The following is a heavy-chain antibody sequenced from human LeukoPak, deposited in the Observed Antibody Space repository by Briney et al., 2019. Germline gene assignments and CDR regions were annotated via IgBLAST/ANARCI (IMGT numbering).Heavy chain of an antibody. V-gene: IGHV3-11*01. Sequence: PGGSLRLSCAASGFTFSDYYMSWIRQAPGKGLEWVSYISSSGSTIYYADSVKGRFTISRDNAKNSPYLQMNSLRAEDTAVYYCARDRRLAVAGAADYWGQGTLVTVSS. CDR2: ISSSGSTI. CDR1: GFTFSDYY. CDR3: ARDRRLAVAGAADY. J-gene: IGHJ4*02. D-gene: IGHD6-19*01.